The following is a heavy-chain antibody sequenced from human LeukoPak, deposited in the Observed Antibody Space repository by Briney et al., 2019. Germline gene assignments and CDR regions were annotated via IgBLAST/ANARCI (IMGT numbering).Heavy chain of an antibody. CDR1: GGSFSGYY. D-gene: IGHD1-1*01. Sequence: SETLSLTCAVYGGSFSGYYWSWIRQPPGKGLEWIGEINHSGSTNYNPSLKSRVTISVDTSKNQFSLKLSSVTAADTAVYYCARVSWSLFDYWGQGTLVTVSS. V-gene: IGHV4-34*01. J-gene: IGHJ4*02. CDR3: ARVSWSLFDY. CDR2: INHSGST.